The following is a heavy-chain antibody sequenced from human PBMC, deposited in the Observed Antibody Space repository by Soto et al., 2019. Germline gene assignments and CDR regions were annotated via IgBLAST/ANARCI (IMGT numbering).Heavy chain of an antibody. CDR2: ISYDGSNK. J-gene: IGHJ3*02. Sequence: QVQLVESGGGVVQPGRSLRLSCAASGFTFSSYAMHWVRQAPGKGLEWVAVISYDGSNKYYADSVKGRFTISRDNSKNTLYLQMNSLRAEDTAVYYCARDTGYIVVVVAGLQASAFDIWGQGTMVTVSS. CDR3: ARDTGYIVVVVAGLQASAFDI. D-gene: IGHD2-15*01. V-gene: IGHV3-30-3*01. CDR1: GFTFSSYA.